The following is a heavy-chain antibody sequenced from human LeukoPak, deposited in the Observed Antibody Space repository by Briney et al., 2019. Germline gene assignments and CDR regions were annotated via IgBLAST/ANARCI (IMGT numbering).Heavy chain of an antibody. CDR3: ARDIHYYYYLDV. CDR1: GGTFSSYA. J-gene: IGHJ6*03. V-gene: IGHV1-69*13. Sequence: ASVKVSCKASGGTFSSYAISWVRQAPGQGLEWMGGIIPIFGTANYAQKFQGRVTITADGSTSTAYMELSSLRSEDTAVYYCARDIHYYYYLDVWGKGTTVTVSS. CDR2: IIPIFGTA.